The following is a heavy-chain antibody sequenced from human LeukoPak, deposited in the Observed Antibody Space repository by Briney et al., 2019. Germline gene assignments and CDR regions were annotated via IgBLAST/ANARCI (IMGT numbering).Heavy chain of an antibody. V-gene: IGHV4-59*08. J-gene: IGHJ4*02. CDR1: GGSISSCY. Sequence: SETLSLTCTVSGGSISSCYWSWLRQPPGKGLEWIGYIYYSGSTNYNPSLKRRVTLSVDTSKNQFSLELTSVTAADTAVYYCARQNPAASGQGLDYWGQGTLVTVSS. CDR3: ARQNPAASGQGLDY. D-gene: IGHD6-13*01. CDR2: IYYSGST.